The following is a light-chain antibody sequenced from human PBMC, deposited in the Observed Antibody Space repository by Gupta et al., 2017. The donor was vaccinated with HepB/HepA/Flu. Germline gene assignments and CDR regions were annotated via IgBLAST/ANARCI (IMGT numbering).Light chain of an antibody. CDR2: GNN. CDR1: RSNIGALYD. CDR3: QSSDNSLSVI. V-gene: IGLV1-40*01. J-gene: IGLJ2*01. Sequence: QSVLTQPPSVSGAPGQRVTISCTGSRSNIGALYDVHWYQQLPGTAPKLLIYGNNNRPSGVPDRFSVSKSGTSASLAITGLQAEDEADYYCQSSDNSLSVIFGGGNKLTVL.